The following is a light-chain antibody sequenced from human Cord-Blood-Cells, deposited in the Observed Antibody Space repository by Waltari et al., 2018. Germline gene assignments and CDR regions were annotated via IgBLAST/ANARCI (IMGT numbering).Light chain of an antibody. J-gene: IGKJ4*01. Sequence: IVLPHSPATLSLSPGEIPTLSCRASQSVSSYLSWYQQKPGQAPRLLIYDASNRATGIPPRFSGSGSGTDFTLTISSLEPEDFAVYYCQQRSNWLTFGGGTKVEIK. V-gene: IGKV3-11*01. CDR1: QSVSSY. CDR3: QQRSNWLT. CDR2: DAS.